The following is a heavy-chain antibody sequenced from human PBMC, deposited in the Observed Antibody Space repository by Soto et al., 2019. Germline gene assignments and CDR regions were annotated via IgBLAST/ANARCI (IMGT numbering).Heavy chain of an antibody. J-gene: IGHJ5*02. CDR3: AREGQYCSGGSCYNLSPFDP. V-gene: IGHV4-59*01. Sequence: PSETLSLTCTVSGGSISSYYWSWIRQPPGKGLEWIGYIYYSGSTNYNPSLKSRVTISVDTSKNQFSLKLSSVTAADTAVYYCAREGQYCSGGSCYNLSPFDPWGQGTLVTVSS. D-gene: IGHD2-15*01. CDR2: IYYSGST. CDR1: GGSISSYY.